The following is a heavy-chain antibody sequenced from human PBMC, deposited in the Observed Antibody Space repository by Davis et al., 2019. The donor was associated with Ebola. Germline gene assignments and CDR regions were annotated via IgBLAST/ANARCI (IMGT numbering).Heavy chain of an antibody. CDR2: IYYSGST. CDR1: GGSISSSSYY. V-gene: IGHV4-39*07. D-gene: IGHD1-26*01. Sequence: MPSETLSLTCTVSGGSISSSSYYWGWIRQPPGKGLEWIGSIYYSGSTYYNPSLKSRVTISVDTSKNQFSLNLTSVTAADTAVYYCARGGAPRQHNKLSPFDYWGQGILVTVSS. J-gene: IGHJ4*02. CDR3: ARGGAPRQHNKLSPFDY.